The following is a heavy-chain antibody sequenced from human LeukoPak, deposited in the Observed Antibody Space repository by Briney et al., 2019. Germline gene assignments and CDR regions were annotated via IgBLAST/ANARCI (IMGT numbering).Heavy chain of an antibody. J-gene: IGHJ4*02. Sequence: ASVKVSCKASGYTFTSYGISWVRQAPGQGLEWMGWISAYNGNTNYAQKLQGRVTMTTDTSTSTAYMELRSLTSGDTAVYYCARDTDYGGAIDYWGQGTLVTVSS. D-gene: IGHD4-23*01. CDR2: ISAYNGNT. CDR1: GYTFTSYG. V-gene: IGHV1-18*01. CDR3: ARDTDYGGAIDY.